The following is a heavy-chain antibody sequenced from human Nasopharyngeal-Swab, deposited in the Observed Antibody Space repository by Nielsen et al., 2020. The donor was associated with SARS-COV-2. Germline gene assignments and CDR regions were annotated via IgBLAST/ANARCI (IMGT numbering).Heavy chain of an antibody. CDR2: VYPGGST. D-gene: IGHD5-18*01. CDR1: GFIVSSNY. CDR3: ARVGHVDTSMLGAFDV. J-gene: IGHJ3*01. V-gene: IGHV3-53*01. Sequence: GESLKISCAASGFIVSSNYMNWVRQAPGKGPEWVSTVYPGGSTYYADSVEGRFILSRDNAKNSLYLQMYSLRAEDTALYYCARVGHVDTSMLGAFDVWGQGTMVAVSS.